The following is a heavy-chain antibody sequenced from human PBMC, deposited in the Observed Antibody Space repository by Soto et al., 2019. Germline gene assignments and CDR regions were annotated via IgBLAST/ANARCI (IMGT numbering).Heavy chain of an antibody. D-gene: IGHD1-1*01. J-gene: IGHJ4*02. CDR3: ARIGTLDWIDDY. Sequence: QVQLVQSGAEVNKPGSSVKVSCKASGGTFRSYVTSWVRQAPGQGLEWLGGIIPMYGTTYYAQTFQGRVTISADESTSTAFMELSSLRSEDTAVYYCARIGTLDWIDDYWGQGTLVTVSS. V-gene: IGHV1-69*12. CDR1: GGTFRSYV. CDR2: IIPMYGTT.